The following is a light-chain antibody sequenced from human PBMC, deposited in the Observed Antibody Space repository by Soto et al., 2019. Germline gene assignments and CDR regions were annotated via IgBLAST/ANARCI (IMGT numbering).Light chain of an antibody. J-gene: IGKJ1*01. CDR1: LSVTNN. Sequence: EIVMTQSPATLSVSPGERATLSCRASLSVTNNLAWYQQKPGQAPRLLIYGASTRATGIPDRFSGSGSGTEFTLTISSLQSEDFAVYYCQQYNNWPRTFGQGTKVEIK. CDR3: QQYNNWPRT. V-gene: IGKV3-15*01. CDR2: GAS.